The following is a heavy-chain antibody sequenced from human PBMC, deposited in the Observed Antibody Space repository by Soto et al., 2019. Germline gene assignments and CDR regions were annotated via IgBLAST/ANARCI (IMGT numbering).Heavy chain of an antibody. V-gene: IGHV1-69*01. Sequence: QVLLVQSGAELKKPGSSVKVSCRASGGTFSSYGISWVRQAPGQGLEWMGGIIPLFGTTNYAHKFRGRVTVTADESTSTIYRELTSLRFEDTAIYYCARAHGSSWYNWFDPWGQGTLVTVSS. J-gene: IGHJ5*02. D-gene: IGHD6-13*01. CDR3: ARAHGSSWYNWFDP. CDR2: IIPLFGTT. CDR1: GGTFSSYG.